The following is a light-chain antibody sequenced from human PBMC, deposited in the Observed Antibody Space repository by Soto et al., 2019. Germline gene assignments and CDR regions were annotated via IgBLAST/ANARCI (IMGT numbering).Light chain of an antibody. J-gene: IGLJ1*01. Sequence: QSVLTQPPSVSEAPGQRVTISCTGSSSNIGAGYEAHWYQQVPGTAPKLLIYENNNRPSGVPDRFSGSNSGTSDSLAISGCQDDDAAEYYFQSYDSSLSGYVFGSGTKLT. CDR2: ENN. CDR3: QSYDSSLSGYV. CDR1: SSNIGAGYE. V-gene: IGLV1-40*01.